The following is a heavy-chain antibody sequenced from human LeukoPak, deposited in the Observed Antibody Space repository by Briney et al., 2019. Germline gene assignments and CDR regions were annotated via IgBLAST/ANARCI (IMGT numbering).Heavy chain of an antibody. Sequence: PSETLSLTCTVSGGSINNYYWTWIRQPPGKRLEWIGYISYSGSTNYNPSLKSRVTISVDTSKNQFSLKLSSVTAADTAVYYCARGSYYGSGSYYKPRGFDPWGQGTLVTVSS. D-gene: IGHD3-10*01. J-gene: IGHJ5*02. CDR1: GGSINNYY. CDR2: ISYSGST. CDR3: ARGSYYGSGSYYKPRGFDP. V-gene: IGHV4-59*12.